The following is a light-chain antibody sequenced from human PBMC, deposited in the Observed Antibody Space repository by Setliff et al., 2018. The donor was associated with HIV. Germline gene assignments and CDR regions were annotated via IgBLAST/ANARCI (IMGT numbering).Light chain of an antibody. V-gene: IGLV4-69*01. CDR2: INSDGSH. CDR3: QTWGTGISV. Sequence: QPVLTQSPSASASLGASVKLTCTLSSGHSSYAIALHQQQPEKGPRFLMKINSDGSHIKGGGIPDRFSGSSSGAERYLTISSLQSEDEADYYCQTWGTGISVFGGGTK. CDR1: SGHSSYA. J-gene: IGLJ3*02.